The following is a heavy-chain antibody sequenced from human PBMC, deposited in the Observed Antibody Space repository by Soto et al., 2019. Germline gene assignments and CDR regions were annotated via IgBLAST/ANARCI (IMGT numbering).Heavy chain of an antibody. CDR2: IHYSGST. Sequence: SSETLSLTCTVSGDSISTFYWNWIRQPPGKGLEWIGYIHYSGSTNYNPSLKSQVIISVDTSKNQFSLKLSSVTAADTAVYFCARVRSNLFDYWGQGTLVTVSS. D-gene: IGHD3-3*01. CDR1: GDSISTFY. J-gene: IGHJ4*02. CDR3: ARVRSNLFDY. V-gene: IGHV4-59*01.